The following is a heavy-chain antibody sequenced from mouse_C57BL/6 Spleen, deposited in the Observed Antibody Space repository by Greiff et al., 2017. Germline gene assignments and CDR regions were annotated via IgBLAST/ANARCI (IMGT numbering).Heavy chain of an antibody. CDR1: GYTFTSYW. V-gene: IGHV1-55*01. CDR2: IYPGSGST. Sequence: QVQLKQPGAELVKPGASVKMSCTASGYTFTSYWITWVKQSPGQGLEWIGDIYPGSGSTNYNEKFKSKATLTVDTSSSTTYMQLSSLTSEDSAVYYRAREDYGNAHYYDMDDWGTGTSVTVSS. CDR3: AREDYGNAHYYDMDD. D-gene: IGHD2-1*01. J-gene: IGHJ4*01.